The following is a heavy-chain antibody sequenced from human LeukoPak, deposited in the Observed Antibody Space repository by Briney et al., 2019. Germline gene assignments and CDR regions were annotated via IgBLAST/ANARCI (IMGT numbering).Heavy chain of an antibody. D-gene: IGHD2-15*01. Sequence: KPGGSLRLSCAASGFTFSSYSMNWVRQAPGKGLEWVSSISSSSSYIYYADSVKGRFTISRDNAKNSLYVQMNSLRAEDTAVYYCAREYCSGGSCYYYFDYWGQGTLVTVSS. CDR3: AREYCSGGSCYYYFDY. CDR2: ISSSSSYI. CDR1: GFTFSSYS. V-gene: IGHV3-21*01. J-gene: IGHJ4*02.